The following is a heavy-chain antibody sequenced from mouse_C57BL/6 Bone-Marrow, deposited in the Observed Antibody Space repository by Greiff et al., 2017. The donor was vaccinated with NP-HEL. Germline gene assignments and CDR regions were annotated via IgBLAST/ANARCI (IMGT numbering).Heavy chain of an antibody. CDR3: ARYYYGSSHWYFDV. Sequence: VQLQQPGPELVKPGASVKLSCKASGYTFTSYWMHWVKQRPGQGLEWIGNINPSNGGTNYNEKFKSKATLTVDKSSSTAYMQLSSLTSEDSAVYYCARYYYGSSHWYFDVWGTGTTVTVSS. CDR1: GYTFTSYW. J-gene: IGHJ1*03. V-gene: IGHV1-53*01. D-gene: IGHD1-1*01. CDR2: INPSNGGT.